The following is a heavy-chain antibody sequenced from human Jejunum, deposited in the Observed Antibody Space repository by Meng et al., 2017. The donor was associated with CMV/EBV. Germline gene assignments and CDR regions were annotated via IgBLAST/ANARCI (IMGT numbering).Heavy chain of an antibody. D-gene: IGHD1-14*01. CDR1: GYSFSDSY. CDR2: INPKTGGT. V-gene: IGHV1-2*02. J-gene: IGHJ4*02. Sequence: VKVSCKASGYSFSDSYMNWVRQAPGQGLEWMGWINPKTGGTDYAQKFQGRVTLTRDTSITTVYMELSNLKSDDSAVYYCSSAPGDYWGQGTLVTVSS. CDR3: SSAPGDY.